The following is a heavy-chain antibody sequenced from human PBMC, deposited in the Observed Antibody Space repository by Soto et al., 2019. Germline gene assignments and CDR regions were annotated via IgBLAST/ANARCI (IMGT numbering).Heavy chain of an antibody. D-gene: IGHD4-17*01. CDR1: GYTFTSYY. CDR3: ARDANPTTVVTPGY. CDR2: INANSGSA. V-gene: IGHV1-46*03. J-gene: IGHJ4*02. Sequence: QVQLVQSGAEVKNPGASVKVSCKASGYTFTSYYMHWVRQAPGQGLEWMGIINANSGSASYAQKFRGRATMTRDTSTSTVYMELSSLRSDDTAVYYCARDANPTTVVTPGYWGQGTLVTVSS.